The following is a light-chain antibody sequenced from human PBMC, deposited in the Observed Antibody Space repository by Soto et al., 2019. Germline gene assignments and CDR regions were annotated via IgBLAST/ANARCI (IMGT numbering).Light chain of an antibody. CDR2: DTS. CDR1: TGAVTSGHY. J-gene: IGLJ2*01. V-gene: IGLV7-46*01. Sequence: QAVVTQEPSLTVSPEGTVTLTCGSSTGAVTSGHYPYWFQQKPGQAPRTLIYDTSNKHSWTPARFSGSLLGGKAALTLSGAQPEDEAEYYCLLSYSGAREVLGGGTKLTVL. CDR3: LLSYSGAREV.